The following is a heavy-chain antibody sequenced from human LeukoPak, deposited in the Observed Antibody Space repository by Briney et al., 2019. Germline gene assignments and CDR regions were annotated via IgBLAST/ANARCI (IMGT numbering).Heavy chain of an antibody. J-gene: IGHJ2*01. CDR1: GGSISSGGYS. Sequence: PSETLSLTCAVSGGSISSGGYSWSWIRQPPGKGLEWIGYIYHSGSTYYNPSLKSRVTISVDRSKNQFSLKLSSVTAADTAVYYCAGDEGLDLWGRGTLVTVSS. V-gene: IGHV4-30-2*01. CDR2: IYHSGST. CDR3: AGDEGLDL.